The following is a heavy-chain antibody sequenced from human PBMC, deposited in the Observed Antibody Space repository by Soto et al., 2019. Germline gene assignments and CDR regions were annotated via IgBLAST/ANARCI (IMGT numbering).Heavy chain of an antibody. V-gene: IGHV4-31*02. D-gene: IGHD1-26*01. CDR1: GASTVSHYH. CDR3: AVALGPTTGRDY. CDR2: IFNSGTT. J-gene: IGHJ4*02. Sequence: QVQLQESGPGLVKPSQTLSLTCSVSGASTVSHYHWTWIRQPPGKGLVWMGYIFNSGTTFYNPSLTSRVSISMDSSGNHFSLELRSVAAEDTAGDYCAVALGPTTGRDYWGQGTLVTVSS.